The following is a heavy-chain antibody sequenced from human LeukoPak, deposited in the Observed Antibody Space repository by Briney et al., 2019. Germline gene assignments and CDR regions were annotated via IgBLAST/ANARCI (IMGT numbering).Heavy chain of an antibody. Sequence: QPGGSLRLSCAASGFTFSSYAMSWVRQAPGKGLEWVSAISGSGGSTYYADSVKGRFTISRDNSKNTLYLQMNSLRAEDTAVYYCAKSRDQFDFWSGPHLGSFDYWGQGTLVTVSS. J-gene: IGHJ4*02. CDR3: AKSRDQFDFWSGPHLGSFDY. CDR1: GFTFSSYA. CDR2: ISGSGGST. V-gene: IGHV3-23*01. D-gene: IGHD3-3*01.